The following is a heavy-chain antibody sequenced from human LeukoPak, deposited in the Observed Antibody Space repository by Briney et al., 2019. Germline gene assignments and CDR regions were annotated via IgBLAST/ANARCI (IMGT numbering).Heavy chain of an antibody. J-gene: IGHJ4*02. Sequence: ASVKVSCKASYDRFSSYGISWVRRAPGQGLEWMGWISAYSGKTSYAQNLQGRVTMTKDTSTTTAYMELRSLRSDDTAVYYCARGYSGYGPHDYWGQGTLVTVSS. V-gene: IGHV1-18*01. CDR3: ARGYSGYGPHDY. CDR2: ISAYSGKT. CDR1: YDRFSSYG. D-gene: IGHD5-12*01.